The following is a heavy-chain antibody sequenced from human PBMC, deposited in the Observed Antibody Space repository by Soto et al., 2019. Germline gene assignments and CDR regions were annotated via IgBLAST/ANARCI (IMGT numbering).Heavy chain of an antibody. CDR1: GYTFTSYY. J-gene: IGHJ4*02. CDR3: ARGVRLHLGELSLCDY. V-gene: IGHV1-46*03. D-gene: IGHD3-16*02. CDR2: INPSGGST. Sequence: GASVKVSCKASGYTFTSYYMHWVRQAPGQGLEWMGIINPSGGSTSYAQKFQGRVTMTRDTSTSTVYMELSSLRSEDTAVYYCARGVRLHLGELSLCDYWGQGTLVTVSS.